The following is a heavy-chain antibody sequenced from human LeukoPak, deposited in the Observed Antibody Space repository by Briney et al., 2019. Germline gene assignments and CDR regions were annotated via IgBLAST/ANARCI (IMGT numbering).Heavy chain of an antibody. CDR3: AGTKIGLYDFWSGPNWFDP. CDR2: ISAYIGNT. V-gene: IGHV1-18*01. Sequence: GGSLRLSFAASGFTFTSYAISWVRQAPGQGLEWMGWISAYIGNTNYAQKVQGRVTMTTDTSTSTAYMELRSLRSDDTAVYYCAGTKIGLYDFWSGPNWFDPWGQGTLVTVSS. CDR1: GFTFTSYA. D-gene: IGHD3-3*01. J-gene: IGHJ5*02.